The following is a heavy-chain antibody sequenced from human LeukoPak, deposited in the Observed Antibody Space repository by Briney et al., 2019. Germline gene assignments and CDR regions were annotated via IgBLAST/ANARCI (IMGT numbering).Heavy chain of an antibody. Sequence: GGSLRLSSAASGFTFSSYAMSWVRQAPGKGLEWVSGLTGSGGNTYYADSVKGRFTISRDNSKNTLSLQMNSLRAEDAAVYYCVKFRGIQHYNYHMDVWGKGTTVTVSS. V-gene: IGHV3-23*01. D-gene: IGHD3-10*01. CDR2: LTGSGGNT. CDR1: GFTFSSYA. J-gene: IGHJ6*03. CDR3: VKFRGIQHYNYHMDV.